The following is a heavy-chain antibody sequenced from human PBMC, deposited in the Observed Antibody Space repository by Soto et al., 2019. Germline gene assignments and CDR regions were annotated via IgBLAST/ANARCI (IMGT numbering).Heavy chain of an antibody. CDR3: ARGGTAGGATAGYGMDV. CDR1: GYTFTSHG. V-gene: IGHV1-46*01. J-gene: IGHJ6*02. Sequence: ASVKVSCKASGYTFTSHGISWVRQAPGQGLEWMGIINPSGGSTSYAQKFQGRVTMTRDTSTSTVYMELSSLRSEDTAVYYCARGGTAGGATAGYGMDVWGQGTTVTVSS. D-gene: IGHD2-8*02. CDR2: INPSGGST.